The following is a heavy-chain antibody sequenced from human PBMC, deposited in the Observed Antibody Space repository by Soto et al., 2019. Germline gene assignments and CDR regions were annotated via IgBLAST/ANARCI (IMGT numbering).Heavy chain of an antibody. CDR1: GGSFSGYY. J-gene: IGHJ4*02. CDR3: ARDKITGLFDY. V-gene: IGHV4-34*01. CDR2: INHSGST. Sequence: QVQLQQWGAGLLKPSETLSLTCAVYGGSFSGYYWTWIRQPPGTGLEWIGEINHSGSTNYNPSLNSRVTISVDTSKHQFSLKRTSVTAADTAVYYCARDKITGLFDYWGQGTLVTVSS. D-gene: IGHD2-8*02.